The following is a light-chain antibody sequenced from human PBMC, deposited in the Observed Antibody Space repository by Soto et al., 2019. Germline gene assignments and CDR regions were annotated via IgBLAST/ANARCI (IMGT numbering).Light chain of an antibody. CDR3: QKYGSPTCT. CDR1: QSVSSSY. CDR2: GAS. Sequence: MVFSQSPGTMYLSPGERAALACRASQSVSSSYFAWYQQKPGQAPRLIIYGASSRATGINDRFSGSGSGTDFTLNIRRMQNEDLAVYYCQKYGSPTCTFGQGTPVEIK. J-gene: IGKJ1*01. V-gene: IGKV3-20*01.